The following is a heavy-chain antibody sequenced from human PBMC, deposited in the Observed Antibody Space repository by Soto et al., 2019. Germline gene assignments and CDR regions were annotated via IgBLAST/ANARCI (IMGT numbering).Heavy chain of an antibody. CDR1: GGSFSGYY. Sequence: SETLSLTCAVYGGSFSGYYWSWIRQPPGKGLEWIGEINHSGSTNYNPSLKSRVTISVDTSKNQFSLKLSSVTAAYTAVYYCARGNVVAIDYWGQGTLVTVS. D-gene: IGHD2-21*01. J-gene: IGHJ4*02. CDR2: INHSGST. V-gene: IGHV4-34*01. CDR3: ARGNVVAIDY.